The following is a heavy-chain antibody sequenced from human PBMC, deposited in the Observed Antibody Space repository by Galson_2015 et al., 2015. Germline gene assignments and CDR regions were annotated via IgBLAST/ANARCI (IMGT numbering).Heavy chain of an antibody. Sequence: SLRLSCAASGFTFNNYNIHWVRQAPGKGLEWVAVISYDGSIKYYADSVKGRFAISRDNSKNTLSLQMDSLRAEDTAVYYCAKDHSSAWYSGGDYWGQGTLVTVSS. CDR1: GFTFNNYN. J-gene: IGHJ4*02. CDR2: ISYDGSIK. CDR3: AKDHSSAWYSGGDY. D-gene: IGHD6-19*01. V-gene: IGHV3-30*18.